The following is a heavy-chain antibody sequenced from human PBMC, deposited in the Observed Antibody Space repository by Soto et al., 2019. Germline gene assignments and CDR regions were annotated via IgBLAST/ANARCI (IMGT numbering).Heavy chain of an antibody. Sequence: EVQLVESGGGLVKPGGSLTLSCAASGFTFSAYQINWVRQAPGKGLEWVSSIGTSPNYLYYTDSVKGRFIISRDNAKNSLYLHMNSLTVEDTAVYYCAQDLYDSKTIFDNWGQGNLVTVS. CDR3: AQDLYDSKTIFDN. J-gene: IGHJ4*02. V-gene: IGHV3-21*01. CDR1: GFTFSAYQ. CDR2: IGTSPNYL. D-gene: IGHD3-22*01.